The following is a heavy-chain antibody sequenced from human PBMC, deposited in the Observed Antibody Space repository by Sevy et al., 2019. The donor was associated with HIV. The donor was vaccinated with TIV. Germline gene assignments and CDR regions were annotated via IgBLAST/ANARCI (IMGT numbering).Heavy chain of an antibody. D-gene: IGHD3-22*01. J-gene: IGHJ1*01. V-gene: IGHV1-2*06. CDR3: AREGLVVIEPPFQH. CDR2: INPNSGGT. Sequence: ASVKVSCKASGYTFTGYYMHWVRQAPGQGLEWMGRINPNSGGTNYAQKFQGRVTMTRDTSTSTAYRELSRLRSDDTAVYYCAREGLVVIEPPFQHWGQGTLVTVSS. CDR1: GYTFTGYY.